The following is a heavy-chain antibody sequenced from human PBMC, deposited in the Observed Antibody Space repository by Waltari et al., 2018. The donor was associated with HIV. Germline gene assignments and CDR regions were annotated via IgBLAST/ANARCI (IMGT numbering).Heavy chain of an antibody. Sequence: QVQLQESGPGLVKPSETLSLTCTVSGYSISSGYYWGWIRQPPGKGLEWIGRIYHSGSTYYNPSLKSRVTISVDTSKNQFSLKLSSVTAADTAVYYCARENSNYYYYYGMDVWGQGTTVTVSS. CDR1: GYSISSGYY. D-gene: IGHD4-4*01. J-gene: IGHJ6*02. CDR3: ARENSNYYYYYGMDV. CDR2: IYHSGST. V-gene: IGHV4-38-2*02.